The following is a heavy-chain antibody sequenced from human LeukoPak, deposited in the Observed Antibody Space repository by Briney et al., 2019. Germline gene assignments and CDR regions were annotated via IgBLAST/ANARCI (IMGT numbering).Heavy chain of an antibody. V-gene: IGHV3-7*01. Sequence: GGSLRLSCAASGFTFSSYWMSWVRQAPGKGLEWVANIKQDGSEKYYVDSVKGRFTISRDNAKNSLYLQMNSLRAEDTAVYYCARVGYSYGYFSYFDYWGQGTLVTVSS. D-gene: IGHD5-18*01. CDR1: GFTFSSYW. CDR2: IKQDGSEK. CDR3: ARVGYSYGYFSYFDY. J-gene: IGHJ4*02.